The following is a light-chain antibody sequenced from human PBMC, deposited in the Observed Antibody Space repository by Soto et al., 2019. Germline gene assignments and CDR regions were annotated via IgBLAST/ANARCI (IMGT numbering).Light chain of an antibody. CDR3: QQYGSSGT. Sequence: EVVLTQSPGTLSLSPGEGATLSCRASQIVTGDYLAWYQQKPGQDPRLLMYDASTRATGIPDRFSGSGSGTDFTLTISSLEPEDFAMYYCQQYGSSGTFGQGTKVDI. J-gene: IGKJ1*01. V-gene: IGKV3-20*01. CDR1: QIVTGDY. CDR2: DAS.